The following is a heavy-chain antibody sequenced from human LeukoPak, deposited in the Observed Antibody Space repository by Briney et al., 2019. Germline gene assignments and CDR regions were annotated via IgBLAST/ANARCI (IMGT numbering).Heavy chain of an antibody. CDR1: GYTFTSYD. Sequence: ASVKVSCKASGYTFTSYDINWVRQAPGQGLEWMGWINPNSGGTNYAQKFQGRVTMTRDTSISTAYMELSRLRSDDTAVYYCARRAMVRGVISHWFDPWGQGTLVTVSS. J-gene: IGHJ5*02. CDR3: ARRAMVRGVISHWFDP. D-gene: IGHD3-10*01. V-gene: IGHV1-2*02. CDR2: INPNSGGT.